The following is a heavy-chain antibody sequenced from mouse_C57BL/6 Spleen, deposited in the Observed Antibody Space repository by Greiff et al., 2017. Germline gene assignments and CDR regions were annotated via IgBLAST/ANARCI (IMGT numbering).Heavy chain of an antibody. V-gene: IGHV1-75*01. J-gene: IGHJ2*01. CDR2: IFPGSGST. CDR3: ARWATVVVDY. D-gene: IGHD1-1*01. Sequence: QVQLQQSGPELVKPGASVKISCKASGYTFTDYYINWVKQRPGQGLEWIGWIFPGSGSTYYNEKFKGKATLTVDKSSSTAYMQLSSLTSEDSAVYYCARWATVVVDYWGQGTTLTVSS. CDR1: GYTFTDYY.